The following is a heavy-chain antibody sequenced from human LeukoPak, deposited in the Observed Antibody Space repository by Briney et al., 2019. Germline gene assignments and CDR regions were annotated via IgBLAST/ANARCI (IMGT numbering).Heavy chain of an antibody. CDR2: IYTSGST. J-gene: IGHJ5*02. CDR1: GGSISSGSYY. Sequence: SQTLSLTCTVSGGSISSGSYYWSWIRQPAGKGXXXXXRIYTSGSTNYNPSLKSRVTISVDTSKNQFSLKLSSVTAADTAVYYCAGNWVVDTAIGPEWWFDPWGQGTLVTVSS. V-gene: IGHV4-61*02. D-gene: IGHD5-18*01. CDR3: AGNWVVDTAIGPEWWFDP.